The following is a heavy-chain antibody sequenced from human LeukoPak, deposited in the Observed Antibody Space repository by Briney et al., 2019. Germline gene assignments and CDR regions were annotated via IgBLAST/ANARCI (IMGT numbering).Heavy chain of an antibody. CDR2: IYYSGST. Sequence: SETLSLTCTVSGGSVSSYYWSWIRQPPGKGLEWIGHIYYSGSTNYNPSLKSRVTISIDTSKNQFSLKLSSVTAADTAVYYCARFLPDYYGSGGDYWGQGTLVTVSS. V-gene: IGHV4-59*02. D-gene: IGHD3-10*01. CDR1: GGSVSSYY. J-gene: IGHJ4*02. CDR3: ARFLPDYYGSGGDY.